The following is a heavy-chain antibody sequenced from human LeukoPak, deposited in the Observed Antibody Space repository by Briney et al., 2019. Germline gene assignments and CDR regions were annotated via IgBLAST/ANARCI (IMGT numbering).Heavy chain of an antibody. Sequence: PSETLSLTCAVYGGSFSGYYWSWIRQPPGKGLEWIGEINHSGSTNYNPSLKSRVTISIDTSKNQFSLKLSSVTAADTAVYYCARVTGYPQVPLFDYWGQGTLVTVSS. J-gene: IGHJ4*02. CDR1: GGSFSGYY. D-gene: IGHD1-20*01. CDR2: INHSGST. V-gene: IGHV4-34*01. CDR3: ARVTGYPQVPLFDY.